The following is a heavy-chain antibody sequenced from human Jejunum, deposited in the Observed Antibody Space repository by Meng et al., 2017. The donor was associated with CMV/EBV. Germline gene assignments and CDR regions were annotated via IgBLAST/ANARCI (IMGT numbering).Heavy chain of an antibody. CDR2: IYNTGRT. Sequence: VQLQESGPGLVKPSQTLSLSCTVSGDSITNGEYYWNWIRQSPGKGLEWIGYIYNTGRTSYSPSLKSRVSMSVDTAKNQFSLHLSSVTVADAAVYYCASLFHFDILTGSWYWGQGALVTASS. CDR1: GDSITNGEYY. D-gene: IGHD3-9*01. J-gene: IGHJ4*02. V-gene: IGHV4-30-4*08. CDR3: ASLFHFDILTGSWY.